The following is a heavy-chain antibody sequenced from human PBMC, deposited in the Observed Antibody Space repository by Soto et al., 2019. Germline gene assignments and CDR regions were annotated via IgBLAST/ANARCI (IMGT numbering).Heavy chain of an antibody. CDR2: ISGYNGNT. CDR1: GYIFTSYG. Sequence: QVHLVQSGAEVKKPGASLKVSCKASGYIFTSYGISWVRQAPGQGLEWMGWISGYNGNTYYTQQIQGRVTMTTDKATNTAYMELRRMTSDDTAVYYCSRSIVLVPSGSPGGMDGWGQGTTVTVFS. CDR3: SRSIVLVPSGSPGGMDG. J-gene: IGHJ6*02. D-gene: IGHD2-2*01. V-gene: IGHV1-18*01.